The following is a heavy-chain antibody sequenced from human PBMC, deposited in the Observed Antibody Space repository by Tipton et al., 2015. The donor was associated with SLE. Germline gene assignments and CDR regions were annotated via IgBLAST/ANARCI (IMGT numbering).Heavy chain of an antibody. Sequence: GSLRLSCAASGFTFSRYWIHWVRQAPGKGLVWVSRINSDGSRTNYADSVKGRFTISRDNAKNTLYLQMNSLRAEDTAVYYCARVSCDGLCPNRDWYFDLWGRGTLVTVSS. V-gene: IGHV3-74*01. CDR3: ARVSCDGLCPNRDWYFDL. CDR1: GFTFSRYW. CDR2: INSDGSRT. D-gene: IGHD2-21*01. J-gene: IGHJ2*01.